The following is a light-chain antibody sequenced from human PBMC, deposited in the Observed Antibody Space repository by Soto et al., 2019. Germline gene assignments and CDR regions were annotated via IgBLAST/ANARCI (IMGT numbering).Light chain of an antibody. Sequence: QSALTQPASVSGSPGQSITISCTGNSSDVGSYNLVSWYQQHPGKAPKLMIYEVSKRPSGVSNRFSGSKSGNTASLTISGLQAEDEADYYCCSYAGSSTFFGAGTKVTVL. CDR2: EVS. J-gene: IGLJ1*01. CDR3: CSYAGSSTF. CDR1: SSDVGSYNL. V-gene: IGLV2-23*02.